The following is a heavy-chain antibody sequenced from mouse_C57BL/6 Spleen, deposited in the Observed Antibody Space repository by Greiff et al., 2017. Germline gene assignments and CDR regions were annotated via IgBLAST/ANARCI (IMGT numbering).Heavy chain of an antibody. CDR1: GYTFTSYG. CDR2: IYPRSGNT. Sequence: VQLQQSGAELARPGASVKLSCKASGYTFTSYGISWVKQRTGQGLEWIGEIYPRSGNTYYNEKFKGKATLTADKSSSTAYMELRSLTSEDSAVYVCARYYDGYCDYWGQGTTLTVSS. D-gene: IGHD2-3*01. CDR3: ARYYDGYCDY. V-gene: IGHV1-81*01. J-gene: IGHJ2*01.